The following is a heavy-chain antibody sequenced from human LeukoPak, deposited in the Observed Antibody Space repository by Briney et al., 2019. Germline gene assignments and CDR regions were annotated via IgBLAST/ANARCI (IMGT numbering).Heavy chain of an antibody. CDR3: AREEPAVAARGYFDY. J-gene: IGHJ4*02. Sequence: ASVKVSCKASGYTFTSYGISWVRQAPGQGLEWMGGIIPIFGTANYAQKFQGRVTITTDESTSTAYMELSSLRSEDTAVYYCAREEPAVAARGYFDYWGQGTLVTVSS. D-gene: IGHD6-19*01. CDR1: GYTFTSYG. CDR2: IIPIFGTA. V-gene: IGHV1-69*05.